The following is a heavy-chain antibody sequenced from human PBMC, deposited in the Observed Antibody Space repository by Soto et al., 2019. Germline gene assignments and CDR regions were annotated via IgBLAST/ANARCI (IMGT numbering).Heavy chain of an antibody. Sequence: PGGSLRLSCAASGFTFSSYNMNWVRQAPGKGLEWVSSISSSSSYIYYADSVKGRFTISRDNAKNALYLQMNSLRVEDTAVYYCARDQYYDFWSGYYRAYGMDVWGQGTTVTVSS. D-gene: IGHD3-3*01. CDR1: GFTFSSYN. V-gene: IGHV3-21*01. CDR3: ARDQYYDFWSGYYRAYGMDV. CDR2: ISSSSSYI. J-gene: IGHJ6*02.